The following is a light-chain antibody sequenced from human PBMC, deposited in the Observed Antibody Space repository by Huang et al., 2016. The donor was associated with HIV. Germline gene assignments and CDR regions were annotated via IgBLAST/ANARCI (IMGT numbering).Light chain of an antibody. Sequence: DIQMTQSPSSLSASVGYRVTITCRASQGISNSLAWYQQKPGKVPRLLIYAASTLQSGVPSRFSGSRSGRDFSLTIGSLQPEDVATYYCQKYDSAPLTFGGGTKVEI. CDR2: AAS. J-gene: IGKJ4*01. CDR3: QKYDSAPLT. CDR1: QGISNS. V-gene: IGKV1-27*01.